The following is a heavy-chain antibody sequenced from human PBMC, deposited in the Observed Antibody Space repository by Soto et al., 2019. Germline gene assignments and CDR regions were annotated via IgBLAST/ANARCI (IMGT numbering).Heavy chain of an antibody. CDR3: AWNSYGLNYGDYGILDY. Sequence: QVQLVQSGAEVKKPGASVKVSCKASGYTFTSYGISWVRQAPGQGLEWMGWISAYNGNTNYAQKLQGRVTMTTDTSTSTAYMELRSLRSDDTAVYYCAWNSYGLNYGDYGILDYWGQGTLVTVSS. V-gene: IGHV1-18*01. D-gene: IGHD4-17*01. J-gene: IGHJ4*02. CDR2: ISAYNGNT. CDR1: GYTFTSYG.